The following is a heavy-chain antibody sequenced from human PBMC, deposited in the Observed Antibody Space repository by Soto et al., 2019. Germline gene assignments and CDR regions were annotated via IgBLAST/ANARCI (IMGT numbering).Heavy chain of an antibody. CDR2: INQDGGGK. D-gene: IGHD2-15*01. J-gene: IGHJ4*02. CDR3: ARGLSVEMAAIMGCYFDY. Sequence: GGSLRLSCAASGFTFSRYWMTWVRQAPGKGLEWVANINQDGGGKYYVDSVKGRFAVSRDNARNSLHLQMNSLRVEDTAIYYCARGLSVEMAAIMGCYFDYWGRGTLVTVSS. CDR1: GFTFSRYW. V-gene: IGHV3-7*03.